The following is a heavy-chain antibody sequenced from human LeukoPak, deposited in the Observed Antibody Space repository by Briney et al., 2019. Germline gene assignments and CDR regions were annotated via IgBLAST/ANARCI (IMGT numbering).Heavy chain of an antibody. Sequence: GGALRLSCAASGFTFRDYSDYWMSWVRQAPGKGLEWVANIKQDGSEKYYVDSVKGRFTISRDNAKNSLFLQMNSLRAEDTAVYYCARVGRYSYAHDSWGQGTLVTVSS. CDR3: ARVGRYSYAHDS. CDR2: IKQDGSEK. CDR1: GFTFRDYSDYW. J-gene: IGHJ5*01. D-gene: IGHD5-18*01. V-gene: IGHV3-7*01.